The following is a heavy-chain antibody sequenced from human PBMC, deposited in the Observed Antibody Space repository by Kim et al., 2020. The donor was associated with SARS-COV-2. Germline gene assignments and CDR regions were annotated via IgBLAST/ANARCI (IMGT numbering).Heavy chain of an antibody. CDR3: SRRNWNYYPFEH. CDR2: T. D-gene: IGHD1-7*01. Sequence: TRYEQKFQDRVTMTTDTSTSTAYMELRSLRSDDTAVYYCSRRNWNYYPFEHWGQGTLVTVSS. V-gene: IGHV1-18*01. J-gene: IGHJ4*02.